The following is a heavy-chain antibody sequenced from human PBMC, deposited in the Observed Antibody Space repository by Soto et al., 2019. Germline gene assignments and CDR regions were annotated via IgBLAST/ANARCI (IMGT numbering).Heavy chain of an antibody. J-gene: IGHJ6*02. CDR2: IIPIFGTA. Sequence: ASVKVSCKASGGTFSSYAISWLRQAPGQGLEWMGGIIPIFGTANYAQKFQGRVTITADESTSTAYMELSSLRSEDTAVYHCARGTVVRSEPAYYYGMDVWGQGTTVTVSS. CDR3: ARGTVVRSEPAYYYGMDV. V-gene: IGHV1-69*13. D-gene: IGHD2-15*01. CDR1: GGTFSSYA.